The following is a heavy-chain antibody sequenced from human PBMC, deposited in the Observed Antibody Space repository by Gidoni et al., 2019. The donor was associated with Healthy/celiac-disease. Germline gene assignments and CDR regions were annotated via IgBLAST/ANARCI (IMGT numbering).Heavy chain of an antibody. CDR1: GGSFSGYY. Sequence: QVQLQQWGAGLLKPSETLSLTCAVYGGSFSGYYWSWIRQPPGKGLEWIGEINHSGSTNYNPSLKSRVTISVDTSKNQFSLKLSSVTAADTAVYYCAREGDYYDSSGYYYRTRAVDYWGQGTLVTVSS. J-gene: IGHJ4*02. CDR2: INHSGST. CDR3: AREGDYYDSSGYYYRTRAVDY. D-gene: IGHD3-22*01. V-gene: IGHV4-34*01.